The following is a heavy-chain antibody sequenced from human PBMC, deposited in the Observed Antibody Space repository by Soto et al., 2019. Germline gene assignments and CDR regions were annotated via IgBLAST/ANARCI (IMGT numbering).Heavy chain of an antibody. V-gene: IGHV3-30*18. CDR2: ISYDGSNK. CDR1: GFTFSSYG. Sequence: QVQLVESGGGVVQPGRSLRLSCAASGFTFSSYGMHWVRQAPGKGLEWVAVISYDGSNKYYADSVKGRFTISRDNSKNTLYLQMNSLRAEDTAVYYCAKDMANVYVWGSYRYSEVLPDYWGQGTLVTVSS. J-gene: IGHJ4*02. D-gene: IGHD3-16*02. CDR3: AKDMANVYVWGSYRYSEVLPDY.